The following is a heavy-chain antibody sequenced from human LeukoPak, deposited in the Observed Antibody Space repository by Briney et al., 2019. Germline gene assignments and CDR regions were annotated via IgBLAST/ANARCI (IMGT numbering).Heavy chain of an antibody. CDR2: ICSNGGST. V-gene: IGHV3-64*01. D-gene: IGHD5-18*01. Sequence: GGSLRLSCAASGFTFNSYAMHWVRQAPGKGLKYVSAICSNGGSTYYANSVKGRFTISRDNSKNTLYLQMGSLRAEDTAVYYCAKDPTAMVTGAFDYWGQGTLVTVSS. CDR1: GFTFNSYA. CDR3: AKDPTAMVTGAFDY. J-gene: IGHJ4*02.